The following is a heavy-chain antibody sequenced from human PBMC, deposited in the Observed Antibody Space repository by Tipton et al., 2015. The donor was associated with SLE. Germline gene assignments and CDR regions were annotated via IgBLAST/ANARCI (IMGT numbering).Heavy chain of an antibody. CDR1: GITVSRNY. V-gene: IGHV3-66*02. J-gene: IGHJ6*04. D-gene: IGHD3-16*01. Sequence: AVSGITVSRNYMMWVRQAPGRGLEWVSLIYSDGTTQYADSVNGRFTVTRDNSKSVLFLQMNSLGPADSAVYYCARGGGHYHEDLDVWGKGTTVTVSS. CDR2: IYSDGTT. CDR3: ARGGGHYHEDLDV.